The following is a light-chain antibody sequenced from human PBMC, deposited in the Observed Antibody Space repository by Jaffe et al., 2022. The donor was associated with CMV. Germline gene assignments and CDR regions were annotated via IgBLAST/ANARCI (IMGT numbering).Light chain of an antibody. CDR3: QQYNSWPLT. CDR2: GAS. J-gene: IGKJ1*01. V-gene: IGKV3-15*01. CDR1: QSAGSY. Sequence: IVMTQSPATLSVSAGERATLSCRASQSAGSYLAWYRQKPGQAPRLLIYGASTRATGIPARFSGSGSGTEFTLTISSLQSEDSAVYYCQQYNSWPLTFGQGTKVEIK.